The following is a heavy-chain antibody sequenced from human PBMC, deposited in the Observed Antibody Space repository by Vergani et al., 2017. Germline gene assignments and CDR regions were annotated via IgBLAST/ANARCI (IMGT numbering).Heavy chain of an antibody. CDR2: IIPIFGTA. CDR3: ASVADCSGGSCYYYYYGMDV. Sequence: QVQLVQSGAEVKKPGSSVKVSCKASGGTFSSYAISWVRQAPGQGLEWMGGIIPIFGTANYAQKFQGRVTITADESTSTAYMELSSLRSEDTAVYYCASVADCSGGSCYYYYYGMDVWGQGTTVTVSS. V-gene: IGHV1-69*12. J-gene: IGHJ6*02. D-gene: IGHD2-15*01. CDR1: GGTFSSYA.